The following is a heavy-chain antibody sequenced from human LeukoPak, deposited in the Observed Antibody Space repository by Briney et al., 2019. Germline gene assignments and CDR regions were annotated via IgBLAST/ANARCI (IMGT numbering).Heavy chain of an antibody. D-gene: IGHD2-2*01. CDR3: ARRVVPAAIGMVGNWFDP. CDR2: ISAYNGNT. Sequence: ASVKVSCKASGYTFTSYGISWVRQAPGQGLEWMGWISAYNGNTNYAQKLQGRVTMTTDTSTSTAYMEPRSLRSDDTAVYYCARRVVPAAIGMVGNWFDPWGQGTLVTVSS. J-gene: IGHJ5*02. V-gene: IGHV1-18*01. CDR1: GYTFTSYG.